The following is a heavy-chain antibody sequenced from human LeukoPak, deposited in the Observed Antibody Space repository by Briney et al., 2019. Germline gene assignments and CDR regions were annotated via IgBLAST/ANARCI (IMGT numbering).Heavy chain of an antibody. J-gene: IGHJ4*02. V-gene: IGHV3-23*01. CDR3: ARNFDGSGSF. D-gene: IGHD3-10*01. Sequence: GGSLRLSCAASGFTFSTYAMSWVRQAPGKGLEWVSGISGSATYTHYADSVKGRFTISRDNPKNTLYLQMNSLRAEDTAVYYCARNFDGSGSFWGQGTLVTVSS. CDR1: GFTFSTYA. CDR2: ISGSATYT.